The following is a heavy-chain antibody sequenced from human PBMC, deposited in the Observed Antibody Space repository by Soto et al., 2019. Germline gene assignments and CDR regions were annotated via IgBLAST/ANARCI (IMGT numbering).Heavy chain of an antibody. J-gene: IGHJ4*02. D-gene: IGHD6-13*01. CDR1: GGTFSSYA. V-gene: IGHV1-69*01. Sequence: QVQLVQSGAEVKKPGSSVKDSCKASGGTFSSYAISWVRQAPGQGLEWMGGIIPIFGTANYAQKFQGSVTITADESTSTAYMELSSLRSEDTAVYYCARDRVPGIAAAGIFDYRGQGTLVTVSS. CDR2: IIPIFGTA. CDR3: ARDRVPGIAAAGIFDY.